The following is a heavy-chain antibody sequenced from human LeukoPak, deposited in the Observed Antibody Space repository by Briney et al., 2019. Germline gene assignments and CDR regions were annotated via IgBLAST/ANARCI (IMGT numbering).Heavy chain of an antibody. D-gene: IGHD6-19*01. V-gene: IGHV1-69*04. CDR3: ATLTSGIAVAGTTDY. CDR2: IIPILGIA. Sequence: SVKVSCKASGGTFSSYAISWVRQAPGQGLEWMGRIIPILGIANYAQNFQGRVTMTEDTSTYTAHMELSSLTSEDTAVYYCATLTSGIAVAGTTDYWGQGTLVTVSS. J-gene: IGHJ4*02. CDR1: GGTFSSYA.